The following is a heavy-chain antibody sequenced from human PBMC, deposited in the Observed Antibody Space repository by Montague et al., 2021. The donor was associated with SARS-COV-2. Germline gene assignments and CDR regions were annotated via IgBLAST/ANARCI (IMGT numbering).Heavy chain of an antibody. CDR2: IHHSGST. Sequence: SETLSLTCTVSGGSISSTSYYWVWIRQPPGKGLEWIVSIHHSGSTYYNPSIESRVTISVDTSKNQSSLKLSSVTAADTAVFYCARHGYTKVWYGMDVWGQGITVTVSS. CDR1: GGSISSTSYY. V-gene: IGHV4-39*01. CDR3: ARHGYTKVWYGMDV. J-gene: IGHJ6*02. D-gene: IGHD6-19*01.